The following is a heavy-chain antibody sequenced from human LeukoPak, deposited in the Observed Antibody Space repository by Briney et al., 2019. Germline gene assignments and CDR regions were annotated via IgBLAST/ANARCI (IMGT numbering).Heavy chain of an antibody. CDR1: AYTFTDYY. J-gene: IGHJ3*02. D-gene: IGHD5/OR15-5a*01. V-gene: IGHV1-2*02. Sequence: ASVKVSCKASAYTFTDYYMHWVRQAPGQGLEWMGWINPNSGVTNYAQKFLGRVTMTRDASISTAYMELSRLRSDGTAVYYCARVLRSTDAFDMWGQGTMVTVSS. CDR3: ARVLRSTDAFDM. CDR2: INPNSGVT.